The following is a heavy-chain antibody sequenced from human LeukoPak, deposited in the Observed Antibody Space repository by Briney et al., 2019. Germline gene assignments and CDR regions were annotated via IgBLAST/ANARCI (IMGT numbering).Heavy chain of an antibody. D-gene: IGHD3-22*01. Sequence: GGSLRLSCAASGFTYSDYYMSWIRQAPGKGLEWVSYISSSGSTIYYADSVKGRFTISRDNAKNSLYLQMNSLRAEDTAAYYCARRGYYDSSGYSFGHWGQGALVTVSS. J-gene: IGHJ4*02. CDR2: ISSSGSTI. CDR1: GFTYSDYY. CDR3: ARRGYYDSSGYSFGH. V-gene: IGHV3-11*01.